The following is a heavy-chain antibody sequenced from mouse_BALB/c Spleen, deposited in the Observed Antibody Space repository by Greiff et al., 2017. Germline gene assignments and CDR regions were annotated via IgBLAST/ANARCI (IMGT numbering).Heavy chain of an antibody. CDR2: INPDSSTI. CDR3: ARLGGNYLYAMDY. D-gene: IGHD2-1*01. V-gene: IGHV4-1*02. J-gene: IGHJ4*01. CDR1: GFDFSRYW. Sequence: DVKLQESGGGLVQPGGSLKLSCAASGFDFSRYWMSWVRQAPGKGLEWIGEINPDSSTINYTPSLKDKFIISRDNAKNTLYLQMSKVRSEDTALYYCARLGGNYLYAMDYWGQGTSVTVSS.